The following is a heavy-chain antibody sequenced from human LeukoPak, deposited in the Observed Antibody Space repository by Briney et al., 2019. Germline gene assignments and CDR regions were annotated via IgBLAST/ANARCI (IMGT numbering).Heavy chain of an antibody. CDR3: ARAAYDSRGYYYLDY. CDR2: IYISGST. J-gene: IGHJ4*02. D-gene: IGHD3-22*01. V-gene: IGHV4-4*07. CDR1: GDSISDYY. Sequence: SETLSLTCTVSGDSISDYYWSWIRQPAGKGLEWIGRIYISGSTNYNPSLESRVTMSVGTSKNQFFLKLSSVTAADTAVYYWARAAYDSRGYYYLDYWGQGTLVTVSS.